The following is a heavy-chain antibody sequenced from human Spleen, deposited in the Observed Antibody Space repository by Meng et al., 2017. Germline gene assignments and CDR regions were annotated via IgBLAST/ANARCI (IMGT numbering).Heavy chain of an antibody. J-gene: IGHJ3*02. Sequence: GESLKISCTASGFPFSSFYMNWVRQAPGKGLEWLSYISSGGGSIYYEDSVKGRFTISRDNSKNSLYLQMSSLRAEDTAVYYCARYRSGSYGSRAFDNWGQGTVVTVSS. CDR3: ARYRSGSYGSRAFDN. CDR2: ISSGGGSI. D-gene: IGHD6-19*01. V-gene: IGHV3-48*03. CDR1: GFPFSSFY.